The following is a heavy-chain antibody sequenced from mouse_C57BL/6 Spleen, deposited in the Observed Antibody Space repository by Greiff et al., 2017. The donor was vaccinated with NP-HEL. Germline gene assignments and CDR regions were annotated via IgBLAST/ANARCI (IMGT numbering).Heavy chain of an antibody. CDR1: GYTFTSYW. Sequence: QVQLQQPGAELVKPGASVKLSCRASGYTFTSYWMQWVKQRPGQGLEWIGEIDPSDSYTNYNQKFKGKATLTVDTSSSTAYMQLSNLTSEDSAVYYCARESYWGQGTTLTVSS. V-gene: IGHV1-50*01. CDR3: ARESY. J-gene: IGHJ2*01. CDR2: IDPSDSYT.